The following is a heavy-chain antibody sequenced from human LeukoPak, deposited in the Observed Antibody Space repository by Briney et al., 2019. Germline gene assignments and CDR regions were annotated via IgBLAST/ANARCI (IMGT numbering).Heavy chain of an antibody. CDR1: GGSISSYY. J-gene: IGHJ4*02. Sequence: SETLSLTCTVSGGSISSYYWSWIRQPAGKGLEWIGRIYTSGSTNYNPSLKSRVTMSVDTSKNQFSLKLSSVTAADTAVYYCARGRSSGSYYKALSFDYWGQGTLVTVSS. CDR3: ARGRSSGSYYKALSFDY. CDR2: IYTSGST. V-gene: IGHV4-4*07. D-gene: IGHD3-10*01.